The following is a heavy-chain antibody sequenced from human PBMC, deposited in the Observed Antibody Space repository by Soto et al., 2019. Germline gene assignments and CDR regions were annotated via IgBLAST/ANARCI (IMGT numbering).Heavy chain of an antibody. V-gene: IGHV1-18*04. J-gene: IGHJ6*02. D-gene: IGHD2-2*02. CDR1: GYTFTSHG. Sequence: QDQLVQSGAEVKKPGASVKISCEASGYTFTSHGISWVRQAPGQGLEWLGWISTYNSRTHYAQKVLGRVTMTPDTSTSTAILDLRSLTFDDTAVYYCARARYCASPSCYKHYYYGMDTWGQGTTVTVSS. CDR2: ISTYNSRT. CDR3: ARARYCASPSCYKHYYYGMDT.